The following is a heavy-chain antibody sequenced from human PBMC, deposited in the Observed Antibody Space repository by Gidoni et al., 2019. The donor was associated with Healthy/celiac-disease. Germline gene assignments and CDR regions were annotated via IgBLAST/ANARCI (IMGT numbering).Heavy chain of an antibody. D-gene: IGHD3-22*01. Sequence: QVQLVQSGAEVKKPGASVKASCKASGYTFTSYGISWVRQAPGQGLEWMGWISAYNGNTNYAQKLQGRVTMTTDTSTSTAYMELRSLRSDDTAVYYCARTYYYDSSGYYPDYWGQGTLVTVSS. CDR3: ARTYYYDSSGYYPDY. J-gene: IGHJ4*02. CDR2: ISAYNGNT. V-gene: IGHV1-18*01. CDR1: GYTFTSYG.